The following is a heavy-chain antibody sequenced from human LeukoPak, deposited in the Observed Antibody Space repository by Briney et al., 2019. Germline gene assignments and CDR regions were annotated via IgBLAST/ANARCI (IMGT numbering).Heavy chain of an antibody. V-gene: IGHV1-18*04. Sequence: ASVKVSCKGSGYNFDRYGVNWVRQAPGQGLEWVGWISTYNGNTFYAQKFEGRVSMTTDTSTNTVYMDLRSLRSDDTAVYYCAREGGLGYCSSTSCSDFDYWGQGTLVTVSS. CDR3: AREGGLGYCSSTSCSDFDY. CDR1: GYNFDRYG. J-gene: IGHJ4*02. D-gene: IGHD2-2*01. CDR2: ISTYNGNT.